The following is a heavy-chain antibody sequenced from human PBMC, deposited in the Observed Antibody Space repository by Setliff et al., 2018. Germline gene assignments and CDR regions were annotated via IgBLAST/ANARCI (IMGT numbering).Heavy chain of an antibody. CDR2: MNPNSGNT. Sequence: ASVKVSCKASGYTFTSYDINWVRQATGQGLEWMGWMNPNSGNTGYAQKFQGRVTMTRNTSISTAYMDLSSLRFEDTAVYYCASQEPLYSSGWYYFDYWGQGTLVTVSS. V-gene: IGHV1-8*02. J-gene: IGHJ4*02. CDR3: ASQEPLYSSGWYYFDY. D-gene: IGHD6-19*01. CDR1: GYTFTSYD.